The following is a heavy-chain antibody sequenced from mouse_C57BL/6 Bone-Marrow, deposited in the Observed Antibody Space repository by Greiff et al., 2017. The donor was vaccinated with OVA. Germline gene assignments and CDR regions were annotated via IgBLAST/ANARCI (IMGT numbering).Heavy chain of an antibody. CDR2: IDPSDSYT. CDR3: ARSITTVVGY. CDR1: GYTFTSYW. V-gene: IGHV1-69*01. Sequence: QVQLQQPGAELVMPGASVKLSCKASGYTFTSYWTHWVKQRPGQGLEWIGEIDPSDSYTNYNQKFKGKSTLTVDKSSSTAYMQLSSLTSEDSAVYYCARSITTVVGYWGQGTTLTVSS. J-gene: IGHJ2*01. D-gene: IGHD1-1*01.